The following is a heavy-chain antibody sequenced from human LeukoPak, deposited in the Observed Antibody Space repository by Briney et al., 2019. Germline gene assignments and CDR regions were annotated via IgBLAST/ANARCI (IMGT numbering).Heavy chain of an antibody. V-gene: IGHV3-9*01. CDR2: ISWNRGSI. CDR1: GYTFDDYA. D-gene: IGHD2-2*01. Sequence: GGSLRLSCAASGYTFDDYAMHWVRQAPGKGLEWVSGISWNRGSIGYADSVKGRFTISRDNAKNSLYLQMNSLRAEDTALYYCAKDGDQLLYYFDYWGQGTLVTVSS. CDR3: AKDGDQLLYYFDY. J-gene: IGHJ4*02.